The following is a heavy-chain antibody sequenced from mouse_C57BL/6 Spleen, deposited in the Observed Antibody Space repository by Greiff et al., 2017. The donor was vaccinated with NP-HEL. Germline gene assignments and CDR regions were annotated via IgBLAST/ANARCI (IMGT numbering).Heavy chain of an antibody. CDR1: GYTFTSYW. Sequence: VQLQQPGAELVKPGASVKMSCKASGYTFTSYWITWVKQRPGQGLEWIGDIYPGSGSTNYNEKFKSKATLTVDTSSSTAYMQLSSLTSEDSAVDYCARGTDWLLRAMDYWGQGTSVTVSS. J-gene: IGHJ4*01. D-gene: IGHD2-3*01. V-gene: IGHV1-55*01. CDR2: IYPGSGST. CDR3: ARGTDWLLRAMDY.